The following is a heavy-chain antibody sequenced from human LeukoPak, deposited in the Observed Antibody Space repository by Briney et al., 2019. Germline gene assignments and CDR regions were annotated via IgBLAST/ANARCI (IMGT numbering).Heavy chain of an antibody. J-gene: IGHJ4*02. CDR2: IYHSGST. CDR1: GYSISSGYY. CDR3: ARLGGDFRFDY. V-gene: IGHV4-38-2*02. D-gene: IGHD4-17*01. Sequence: MASETLSLTCSVSGYSISSGYYGGWIRQRPGKGLEWIGSIYHSGSTYYNPSLKSRVTISVDTSKNQFSLKLSSVTAADTAVYYCARLGGDFRFDYWGQGTLVTVSS.